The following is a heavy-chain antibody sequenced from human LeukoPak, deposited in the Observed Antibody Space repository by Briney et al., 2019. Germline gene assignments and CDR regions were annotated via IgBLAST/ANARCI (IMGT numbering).Heavy chain of an antibody. J-gene: IGHJ3*02. V-gene: IGHV4-59*01. CDR1: GGSISSYY. Sequence: SETLSLTCTVSGGSISSYYWSWIRQPPGKGLEWIGYIYYSGSTNYNPSLKSRVTISVDTSKNQFPLKLSSVTAADTAVYYCASRNYYDSSGYYPRPTHDAFDIWGQGTMVTVSS. CDR3: ASRNYYDSSGYYPRPTHDAFDI. CDR2: IYYSGST. D-gene: IGHD3-22*01.